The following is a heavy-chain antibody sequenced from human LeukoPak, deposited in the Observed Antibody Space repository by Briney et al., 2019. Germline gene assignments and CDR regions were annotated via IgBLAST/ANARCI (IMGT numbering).Heavy chain of an antibody. CDR2: IWFDGSNR. J-gene: IGHJ4*02. CDR3: AKVDCGGDCSHFDS. Sequence: PGRSLRLSCAASGFTFSSYAMHWVRQAPGKGLEWVALIWFDGSNRYYADSVKGRFTISRDNSKNTVYLRMNSLRAGDTAVYYCAKVDCGGDCSHFDSWGQGTLVTVSP. D-gene: IGHD2-21*02. V-gene: IGHV3-33*06. CDR1: GFTFSSYA.